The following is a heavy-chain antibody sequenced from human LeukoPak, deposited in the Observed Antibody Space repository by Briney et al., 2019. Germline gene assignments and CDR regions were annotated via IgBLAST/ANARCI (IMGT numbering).Heavy chain of an antibody. Sequence: GRSLRLSCAASGFTFEDHAMHWVRQAPGKGLEWVSYISTTATTIYYADSVKGRFTISRDNAKNSLYLQMNSLRAEDTAVYYCARVLDGSNDCWGQGTLVTVSS. CDR1: GFTFEDHA. CDR3: ARVLDGSNDC. V-gene: IGHV3-11*01. D-gene: IGHD2/OR15-2a*01. J-gene: IGHJ4*02. CDR2: ISTTATTI.